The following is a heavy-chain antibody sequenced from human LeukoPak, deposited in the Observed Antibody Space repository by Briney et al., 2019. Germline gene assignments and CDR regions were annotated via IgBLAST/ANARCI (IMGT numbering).Heavy chain of an antibody. Sequence: GGSLRLSCAASGFTFSNYWMSWVRQAPGKGLEWVSYISSSGSTIYYADSVKGRFTISRDNAKNSLYLQMNSLRAEDTAVYYCAELGITMIGGVWGKGTTVTVSS. D-gene: IGHD3-10*02. CDR3: AELGITMIGGV. V-gene: IGHV3-48*04. J-gene: IGHJ6*04. CDR1: GFTFSNYW. CDR2: ISSSGSTI.